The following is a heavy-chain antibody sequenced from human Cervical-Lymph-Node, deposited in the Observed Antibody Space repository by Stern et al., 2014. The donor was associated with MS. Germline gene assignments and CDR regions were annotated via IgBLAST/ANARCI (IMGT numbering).Heavy chain of an antibody. CDR3: ARERQQYCNSEGCSYWYFDL. V-gene: IGHV4-4*02. J-gene: IGHJ2*01. CDR2: IYHSGAS. D-gene: IGHD2/OR15-2a*01. Sequence: VQLVESGPGLVKPSGTLSLTCAVSGGSVSSTNWWSWVRQSPGKGLEWIGNIYHSGASNYPPSLRSPLPISLDTTKTHLSLHLTSVTAADTAVYYCARERQQYCNSEGCSYWYFDLWGRGTLVTVSS. CDR1: GGSVSSTNW.